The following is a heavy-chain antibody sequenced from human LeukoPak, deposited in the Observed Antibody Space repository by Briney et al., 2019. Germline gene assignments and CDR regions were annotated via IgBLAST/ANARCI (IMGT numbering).Heavy chain of an antibody. V-gene: IGHV1-2*02. J-gene: IGHJ3*02. D-gene: IGHD3-22*01. CDR1: GYTFTGYY. Sequence: ASVKVSCKASGYTFTGYYMHWVRQGPGQGLEWVGWINPNSGGTNYAQKFQGRVTVTRDTSISTAYMELSRLRSDDTAVYYCARGSYYDLGDDAFDIWGQGTMVTVSS. CDR3: ARGSYYDLGDDAFDI. CDR2: INPNSGGT.